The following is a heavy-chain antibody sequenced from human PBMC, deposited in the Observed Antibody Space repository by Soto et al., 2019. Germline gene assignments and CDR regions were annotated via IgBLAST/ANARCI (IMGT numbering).Heavy chain of an antibody. Sequence: QVQLEQWGAGLLKPSETLSVSCAVYGGSFSGYYWNWIRQAPGKGLEWIGEINHSGGANYNPSLKSRVTMSVDTSKNQISLKVSSVTAADTALYYCARGGGNSYIDVWGGGTTVTVSS. CDR1: GGSFSGYY. J-gene: IGHJ6*03. D-gene: IGHD1-1*01. V-gene: IGHV4-34*01. CDR3: ARGGGNSYIDV. CDR2: INHSGGA.